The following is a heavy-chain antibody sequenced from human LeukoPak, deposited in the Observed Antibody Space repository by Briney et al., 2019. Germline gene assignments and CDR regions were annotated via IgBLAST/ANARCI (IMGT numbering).Heavy chain of an antibody. CDR3: ARDTRGSWPGWFDP. J-gene: IGHJ5*02. D-gene: IGHD1-26*01. CDR2: INTDGSST. CDR1: GLTFSRYW. V-gene: IGHV3-74*01. Sequence: GGSLRLSCAASGLTFSRYWMHWVRQAPWKGLVWVSRINTDGSSTTYADSVKGRFTISRDNAKNTLYLQMNSLRAEDTAVYYCARDTRGSWPGWFDPWGQGTLVTVSS.